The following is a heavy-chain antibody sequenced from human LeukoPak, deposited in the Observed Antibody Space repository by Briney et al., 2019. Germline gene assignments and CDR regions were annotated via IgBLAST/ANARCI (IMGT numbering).Heavy chain of an antibody. Sequence: VASVKVSCKASGGTFSSYAISWVRQAPGQGLEWMGGIIPIFGTANYAQKFQGRVTITADKSTSTAYMELSSLRSEDTAVYYCAREDATMVRGVTHSYYFDYWGQGTLVTVSS. CDR1: GGTFSSYA. V-gene: IGHV1-69*06. D-gene: IGHD3-10*01. CDR2: IIPIFGTA. CDR3: AREDATMVRGVTHSYYFDY. J-gene: IGHJ4*02.